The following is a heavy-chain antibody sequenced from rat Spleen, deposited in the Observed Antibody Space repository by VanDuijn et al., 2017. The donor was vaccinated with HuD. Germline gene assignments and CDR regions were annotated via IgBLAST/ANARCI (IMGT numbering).Heavy chain of an antibody. CDR3: AAGRYNWNWFAY. D-gene: IGHD1-5*01. V-gene: IGHV3-3*01. J-gene: IGHJ3*01. CDR1: GYSITSSYR. CDR2: INSEGTT. Sequence: EVQLQESGPGLVKPSQSLSLTCSVTGYSITSSYRWSWIRKFPGNKLEWMGYINSEGTTNYNPSLKSRISITRDTSKNQFFLQVNSVTTEDTATYYCAAGRYNWNWFAYWGQGTLVTVSS.